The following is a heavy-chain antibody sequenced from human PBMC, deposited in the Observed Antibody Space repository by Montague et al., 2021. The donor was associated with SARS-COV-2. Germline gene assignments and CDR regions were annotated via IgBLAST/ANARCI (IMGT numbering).Heavy chain of an antibody. CDR2: IYYSGST. J-gene: IGHJ3*02. CDR3: ARTGLGDYDILTGYTVNAFDI. CDR1: GGSISSYY. Sequence: SETLSLTCTVSGGSISSYYWSWIRRPPGKGLEWIGYIYYSGSTNYNPSLKSRVTISVDTSKNQFSLKLSSVTAADTAVYYCARTGLGDYDILTGYTVNAFDIWGKGTMVTVSS. V-gene: IGHV4-59*01. D-gene: IGHD3-9*01.